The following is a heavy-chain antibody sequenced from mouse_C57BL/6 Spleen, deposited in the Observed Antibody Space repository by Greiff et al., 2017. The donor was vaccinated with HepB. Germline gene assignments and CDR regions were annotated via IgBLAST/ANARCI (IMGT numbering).Heavy chain of an antibody. V-gene: IGHV5-17*01. D-gene: IGHD1-1*01. CDR2: ISSGSSTI. Sequence: EVQRVESGGGLVKPGGSLKLSCAASGFTFSDYGMHWVRQAPEKGLEWVAYISSGSSTIYYADTVKGRFTISRDNAKNTLFLQMTSLRSEDTAMYYCAKPTVAAYFDVWGTGTTVTVSS. CDR1: GFTFSDYG. J-gene: IGHJ1*03. CDR3: AKPTVAAYFDV.